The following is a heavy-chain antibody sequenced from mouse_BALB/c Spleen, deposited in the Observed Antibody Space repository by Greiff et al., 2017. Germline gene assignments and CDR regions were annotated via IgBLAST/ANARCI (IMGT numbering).Heavy chain of an antibody. Sequence: EVKLVESGGGLVQPGGSLKLSCAASGFTFSSYGMSWVRQTPDKRLELVATINSNGGSTYYPDSVKGRFTISRDNAKNTLYLQMSSLKSEDTAMYYCARTGTVYYYAMDYWGQGTSVTVSS. CDR2: INSNGGST. V-gene: IGHV5-6-3*01. CDR3: ARTGTVYYYAMDY. CDR1: GFTFSSYG. D-gene: IGHD4-1*01. J-gene: IGHJ4*01.